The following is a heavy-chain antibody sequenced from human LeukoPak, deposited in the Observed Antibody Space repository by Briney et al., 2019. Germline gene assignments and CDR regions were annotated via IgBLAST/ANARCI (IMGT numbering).Heavy chain of an antibody. V-gene: IGHV1-2*02. J-gene: IGHJ4*02. CDR1: GYTFTDYY. CDR3: ARDLIGESYYMDY. Sequence: ASVKVSCKASGYTFTDYYMHWVRQAPGQGLEWMGWINPNSGGTNYAQNFQGRVTMTWDTSISTAYMELNRLRSDDTAVYYCARDLIGESYYMDYWGQGTLVTVSS. CDR2: INPNSGGT. D-gene: IGHD1-26*01.